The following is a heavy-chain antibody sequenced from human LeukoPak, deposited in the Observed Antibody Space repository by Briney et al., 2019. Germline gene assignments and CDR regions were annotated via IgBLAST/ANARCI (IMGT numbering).Heavy chain of an antibody. V-gene: IGHV4-31*03. CDR2: ISYSGIT. J-gene: IGHJ5*02. CDR3: ARDYGDYFRWFDP. D-gene: IGHD4-17*01. Sequence: PSQTLSLTCTVSGDXISSGGYHWTWIRQHPGRGLERIGYISYSGITYYNPSLKSRVNISMDTSKNQFSLSLTSVTAADTVVYFCARDYGDYFRWFDPWGQGTLVTVSS. CDR1: GDXISSGGYH.